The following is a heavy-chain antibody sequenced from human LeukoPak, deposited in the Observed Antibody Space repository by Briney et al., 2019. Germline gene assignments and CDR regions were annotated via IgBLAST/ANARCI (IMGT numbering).Heavy chain of an antibody. J-gene: IGHJ6*03. Sequence: PSEILSLICTVSGGSISSYYWSWIRQPAGKGLEWIGRIYTSGSTNYNPSLKSRVTMSVDTSKNQFSLKLSSVTAADTAVYYCARDKGVRGVISYYYYMDVWGKGTTVTVSS. CDR3: ARDKGVRGVISYYYYMDV. CDR1: GGSISSYY. CDR2: IYTSGST. V-gene: IGHV4-4*07. D-gene: IGHD3-10*01.